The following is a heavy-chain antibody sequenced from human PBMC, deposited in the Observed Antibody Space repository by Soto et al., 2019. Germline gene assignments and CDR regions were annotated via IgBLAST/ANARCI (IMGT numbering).Heavy chain of an antibody. CDR1: WFSLSNARMG. CDR3: ARLLWLGEPSVFWFDP. CDR2: IFSNDEK. Sequence: QVTLKESGPVLVKPTETLTLTCTVSWFSLSNARMGVSWIRQPPGKALEWLAHIFSNDEKYYSTSLKSRITTSNDTAKSPVVLTMTKMDPVDTATYYCARLLWLGEPSVFWFDPWGQETLVTVSS. V-gene: IGHV2-26*01. J-gene: IGHJ5*02. D-gene: IGHD3-10*01.